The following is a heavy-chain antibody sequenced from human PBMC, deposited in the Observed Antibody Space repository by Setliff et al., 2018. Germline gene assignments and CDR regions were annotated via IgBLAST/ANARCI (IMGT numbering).Heavy chain of an antibody. Sequence: ASVKVSCKASGFTFTDYLMNWMRQAPEQGLEWMGRINLNTGNPSYAQGFTGRFVFSLDTSVSTAYLQISSLKAEDTAVYYCARASRFGTTVYRGYYYMDVWGKGTTVTVSS. CDR1: GFTFTDYL. CDR3: ARASRFGTTVYRGYYYMDV. J-gene: IGHJ6*03. D-gene: IGHD4-4*01. V-gene: IGHV7-4-1*02. CDR2: INLNTGNP.